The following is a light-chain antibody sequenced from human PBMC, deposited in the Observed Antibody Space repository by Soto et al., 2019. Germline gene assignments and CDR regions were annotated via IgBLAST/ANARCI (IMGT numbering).Light chain of an antibody. Sequence: QSVLTQPPSASGTPGQRVTISCSGSSSNIGSKTVNWYQRLPGTAPKVLIHSNNQRPSGVPDRFSGSKSGTSASLAISGLQSEDEADYYCSTWDDTLNTVVFGGGTKLTVL. J-gene: IGLJ2*01. V-gene: IGLV1-44*01. CDR2: SNN. CDR3: STWDDTLNTVV. CDR1: SSNIGSKT.